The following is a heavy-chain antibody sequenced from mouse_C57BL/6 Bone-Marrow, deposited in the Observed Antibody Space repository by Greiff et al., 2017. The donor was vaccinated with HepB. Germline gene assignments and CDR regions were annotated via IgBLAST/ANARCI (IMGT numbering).Heavy chain of an antibody. CDR2: INPNNGGT. J-gene: IGHJ2*01. D-gene: IGHD1-1*01. CDR3: ARRRNYRKDFDY. CDR1: GYTFTDYN. V-gene: IGHV1-18*01. Sequence: VQLQQSGPELVKPGASVKIPCKASGYTFTDYNMDWVKQSHGKSLEWIGDINPNNGGTIYNQKFKGKATLTVDKSSSTAYMELRSLTSEDTAVYYCARRRNYRKDFDYWGQGTTLTVSS.